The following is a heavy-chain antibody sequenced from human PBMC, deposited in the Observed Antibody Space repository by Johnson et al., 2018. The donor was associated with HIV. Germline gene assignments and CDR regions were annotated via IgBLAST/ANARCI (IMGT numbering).Heavy chain of an antibody. D-gene: IGHD3-3*01. V-gene: IGHV3-7*02. CDR2: IKQDGSEK. Sequence: VQLVESGGGLVQPGGSLRLSCPASGFTFSSYWMNWVRQAPGKGLEWVANIKQDGSEKYYVDSVKGRFTFSSDNSKNTLYLQMNSLRAEDTAVYYCARRSITIFGVAFGAFDIWGQGTMVTVSS. CDR1: GFTFSSYW. CDR3: ARRSITIFGVAFGAFDI. J-gene: IGHJ3*02.